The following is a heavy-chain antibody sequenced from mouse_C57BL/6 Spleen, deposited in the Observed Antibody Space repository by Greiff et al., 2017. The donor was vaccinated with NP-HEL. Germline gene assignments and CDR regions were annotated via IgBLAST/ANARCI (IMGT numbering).Heavy chain of an antibody. CDR1: GYTFTEYT. CDR3: ARHEDRGYGSSSPYAMDY. Sequence: QVQLKESGAELVKPGASVKLSCKASGYTFTEYTIHWVKQRSGQGLEWIGWFYPGSGSIKYNEKFKDKATLTADKSSSTVYMELSRLTSEDSAVYFCARHEDRGYGSSSPYAMDYWGQGTSVTVSS. CDR2: FYPGSGSI. V-gene: IGHV1-62-2*01. J-gene: IGHJ4*01. D-gene: IGHD1-1*01.